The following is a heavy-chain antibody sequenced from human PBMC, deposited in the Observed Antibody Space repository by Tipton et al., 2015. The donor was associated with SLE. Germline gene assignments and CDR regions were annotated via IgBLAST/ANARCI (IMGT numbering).Heavy chain of an antibody. CDR1: GGSISSYY. J-gene: IGHJ5*02. V-gene: IGHV4-4*07. CDR3: ARDLKDYDFWSGLGFDP. Sequence: TLSLTCTVSGGSISSYYWSWIRQPAGKGLEWIGRIYTSGSTNYNPSLKSRVTISVDTSKNQFSLKLSSVTAADTAVYYCARDLKDYDFWSGLGFDPWGQGTLVTVSS. D-gene: IGHD3-3*01. CDR2: IYTSGST.